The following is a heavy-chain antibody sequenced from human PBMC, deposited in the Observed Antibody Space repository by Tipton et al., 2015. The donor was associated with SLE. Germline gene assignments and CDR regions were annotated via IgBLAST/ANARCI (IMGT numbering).Heavy chain of an antibody. D-gene: IGHD2-2*02. J-gene: IGHJ3*02. CDR2: IYYSGST. CDR3: ARDCSSTSCYTAIDI. Sequence: TLSLTCTVSGGSISSGGYYWSWIRQHPGKGLEWIGYIYYSGSTYCNPSLKSRVTISVDTSKNQFSLKLSSVTAADTAVYYCARDCSSTSCYTAIDIWGQGTMVTVSS. V-gene: IGHV4-31*03. CDR1: GGSISSGGYY.